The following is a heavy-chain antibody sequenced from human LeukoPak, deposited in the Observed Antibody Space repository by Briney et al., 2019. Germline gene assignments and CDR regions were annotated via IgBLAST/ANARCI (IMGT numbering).Heavy chain of an antibody. J-gene: IGHJ4*02. CDR3: AKARRVTMIVSALCDY. Sequence: GGSLRLSCAASGFTFSSYAMSWVRQAQGKGLEWVSAISGSGGSTYYADSVKGRFTISRDNSKNTLYLQMNSLRAEDTAVYYCAKARRVTMIVSALCDYWGQGTLVTVSS. D-gene: IGHD3-22*01. V-gene: IGHV3-23*01. CDR2: ISGSGGST. CDR1: GFTFSSYA.